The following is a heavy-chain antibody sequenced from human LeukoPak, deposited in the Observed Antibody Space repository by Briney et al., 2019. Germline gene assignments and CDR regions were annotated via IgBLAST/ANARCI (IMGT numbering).Heavy chain of an antibody. CDR3: ARGDDFWSGSYTGAFDI. CDR1: GGSISSYY. CDR2: IYTSGST. D-gene: IGHD3-3*01. Sequence: PSETLSLTCTVSGGSISSYYWSWIRQPAGKGLEWIGRIYTSGSTNYNPSLKSRVTMSVDTSKNQFSLKLSSVTAADTAVYYCARGDDFWSGSYTGAFDIWGQGTMFTVSS. V-gene: IGHV4-4*07. J-gene: IGHJ3*02.